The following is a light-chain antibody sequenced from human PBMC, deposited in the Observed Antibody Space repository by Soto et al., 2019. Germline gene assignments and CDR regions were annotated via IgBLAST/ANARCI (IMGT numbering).Light chain of an antibody. CDR2: GAS. V-gene: IGKV3-20*01. CDR1: QSISSSY. J-gene: IGKJ2*01. Sequence: IILTQSPGILSLSPGERATLSCRASQSISSSYIAWYQQRPGQAPRLLIYGASNRATGIPDRFSASRSKTDFTLTISRLEPEDFAVYYCQQYGSSPPYTFGQGTKLEIK. CDR3: QQYGSSPPYT.